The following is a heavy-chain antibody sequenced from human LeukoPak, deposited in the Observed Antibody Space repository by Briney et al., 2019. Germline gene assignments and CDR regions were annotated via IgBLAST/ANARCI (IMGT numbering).Heavy chain of an antibody. CDR3: AREYQLANWFDP. CDR1: GGPISSSSYY. V-gene: IGHV4-39*01. CDR2: IYYSGST. D-gene: IGHD2-2*01. Sequence: SETLSLTCTVSGGPISSSSYYWGWIRQPPGKGLEWIGSIYYSGSTYYNPSLKSRVTISVDTYKNQFSLKLSSVTAADTAVYYCAREYQLANWFDPWGQGTLVTVSS. J-gene: IGHJ5*02.